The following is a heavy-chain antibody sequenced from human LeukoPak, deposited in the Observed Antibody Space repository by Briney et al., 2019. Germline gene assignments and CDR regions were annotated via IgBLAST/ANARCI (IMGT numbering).Heavy chain of an antibody. V-gene: IGHV4-59*01. CDR2: IYYSGST. CDR1: GGSISSDY. D-gene: IGHD4-17*01. J-gene: IGHJ2*01. CDR3: ARDLATVTTNWYFDL. Sequence: SETLSLTCTVSGGSISSDYWSWIRQPPGKGLEWIGYIYYSGSTNYNPSLKSRVTISVDTSKNQFSLKLSSVTAADTAVYYCARDLATVTTNWYFDLWGRGTLVTVSS.